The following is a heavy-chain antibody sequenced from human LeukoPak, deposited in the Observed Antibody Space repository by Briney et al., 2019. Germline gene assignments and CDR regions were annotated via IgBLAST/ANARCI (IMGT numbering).Heavy chain of an antibody. D-gene: IGHD3-10*01. CDR1: GFSLSTSGMC. V-gene: IGHV2-70*11. Sequence: SGAAMGDPTQPLTLTCTFAGFSLSTSGMCVSWIRQPPVKALEGLARIDWDDDKYYSTSLKTRLTISQDTSKNQVVLTMTNMEPVDTATYYRVPICSPRFGDFVDYCGQGSLVTVSS. CDR2: IDWDDDK. CDR3: VPICSPRFGDFVDY. J-gene: IGHJ4*02.